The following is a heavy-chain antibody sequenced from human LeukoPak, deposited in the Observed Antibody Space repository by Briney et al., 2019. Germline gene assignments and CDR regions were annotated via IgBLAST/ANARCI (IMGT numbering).Heavy chain of an antibody. D-gene: IGHD2-2*01. CDR3: AKDRHAPGRYCSSTSCFPFDS. CDR1: GGSISSSRDY. J-gene: IGHJ5*01. V-gene: IGHV4-39*02. CDR2: IYYSGST. Sequence: KTSETLSLTCTVSGGSISSSRDYWAWIRQPPGKGLEWIANIYYSGSTYYSPSLKGRVTISVDTSKNQFFLKLSSVTAADTAVYYCAKDRHAPGRYCSSTSCFPFDSWGQGTLVTVSS.